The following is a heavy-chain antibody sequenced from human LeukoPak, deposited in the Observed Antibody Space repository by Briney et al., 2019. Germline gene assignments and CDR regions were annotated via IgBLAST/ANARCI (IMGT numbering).Heavy chain of an antibody. CDR3: ARERESGSSWFDP. J-gene: IGHJ5*02. CDR2: IYPDNSDT. CDR1: GYSFPNYW. V-gene: IGHV5-51*01. Sequence: GESLKISCKASGYSFPNYWIGCVRQMPGKGLEWMAIIYPDNSDTRYSASFEGRVTISVDTSITTAYLQWSRLTASDTAMYYCARERESGSSWFDPWGQGTLVTVSS. D-gene: IGHD3-10*01.